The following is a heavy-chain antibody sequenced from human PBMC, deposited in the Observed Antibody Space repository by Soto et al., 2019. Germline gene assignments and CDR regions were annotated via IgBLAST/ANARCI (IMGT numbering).Heavy chain of an antibody. CDR3: ARGTWPPGYYGMDV. D-gene: IGHD3-10*01. V-gene: IGHV3-23*01. CDR2: ISGSGGST. J-gene: IGHJ6*02. CDR1: GFTFSSYA. Sequence: GGSLRLSCAASGFTFSSYAMSWVRQAPGKGLEWVSAISGSGGSTYYADSVKGRFTISRDNSKNTLYLQMNSLRAEDTAVYYCARGTWPPGYYGMDVWGQGTTVTVSS.